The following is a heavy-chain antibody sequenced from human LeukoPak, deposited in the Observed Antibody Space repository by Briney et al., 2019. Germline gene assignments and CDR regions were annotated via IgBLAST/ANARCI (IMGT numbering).Heavy chain of an antibody. D-gene: IGHD6-19*01. Sequence: SETLSLTCSVSSYSINSNYYWGWIRQSPGKGLEWIGSIYHTGSTYYNPSLKSRVTISLDASNKQFSLRLSYVTAADTAVYYCARGSHPVTGTLGGYFDPWGQGTLVTVSS. CDR2: IYHTGST. V-gene: IGHV4-38-2*02. CDR1: SYSINSNYY. J-gene: IGHJ4*02. CDR3: ARGSHPVTGTLGGYFDP.